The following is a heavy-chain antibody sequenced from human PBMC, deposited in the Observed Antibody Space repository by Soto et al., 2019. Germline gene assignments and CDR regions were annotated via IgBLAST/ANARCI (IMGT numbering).Heavy chain of an antibody. D-gene: IGHD3-22*01. Sequence: QVQLVESGGGVVQPGRSLRLSCAATGFTFSSYAMHWVRQAPGKGLEWVAVISYDGSKKFSADSVKGRFTISRDNSKNTLYLQMNSLRAEDTAVYYCARDQDYDDSSGSDTFDIWGQGTMVTVSS. CDR1: GFTFSSYA. CDR3: ARDQDYDDSSGSDTFDI. J-gene: IGHJ3*02. CDR2: ISYDGSKK. V-gene: IGHV3-30-3*01.